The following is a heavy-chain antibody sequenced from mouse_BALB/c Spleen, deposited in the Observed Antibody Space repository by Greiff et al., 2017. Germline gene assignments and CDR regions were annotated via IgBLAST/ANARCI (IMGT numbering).Heavy chain of an antibody. CDR1: GFNIKDTY. CDR3: ARYDYGYAMDY. D-gene: IGHD2-4*01. J-gene: IGHJ4*01. Sequence: VQLKQSGAELVKPGASVKLSCTASGFNIKDTYMHWVKQRPEQGLEWIGRIDPANGNTKYDPKFQGKATITADTSSNTAYLQLSSLTSEDTAVYYCARYDYGYAMDYWGQGTSVTVSS. V-gene: IGHV14-3*02. CDR2: IDPANGNT.